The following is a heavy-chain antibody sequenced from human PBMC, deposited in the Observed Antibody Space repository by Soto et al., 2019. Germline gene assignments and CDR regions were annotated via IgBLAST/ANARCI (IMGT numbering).Heavy chain of an antibody. J-gene: IGHJ1*01. CDR3: ASSVN. Sequence: QVQLVESGGGVVQPGRSLRLSCAASGFPFSSYGMHWVRQAPGKGLDWVAVIWYDGSNKDYADSVKGRFTISRDNSKNTLFLPMNNLRVDETAVYYCASSVNWGQGTLVTVSS. CDR2: IWYDGSNK. CDR1: GFPFSSYG. V-gene: IGHV3-33*01.